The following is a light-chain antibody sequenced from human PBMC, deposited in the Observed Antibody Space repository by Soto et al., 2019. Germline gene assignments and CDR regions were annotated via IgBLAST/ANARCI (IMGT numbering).Light chain of an antibody. CDR1: QSVSRS. CDR3: QQRSNCPLS. Sequence: EIVLTQSPITLSLSPGERATLACRASQSVSRSLAWYQQKPGQAPRLLIYDASNRATGIQARFSGSGSETDFNLTVSSLEPEDFAVYYCQQRSNCPLSFGGGTKVEIK. V-gene: IGKV3-11*01. CDR2: DAS. J-gene: IGKJ4*01.